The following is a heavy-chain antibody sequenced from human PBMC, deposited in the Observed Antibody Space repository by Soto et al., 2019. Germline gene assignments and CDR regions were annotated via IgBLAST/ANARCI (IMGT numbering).Heavy chain of an antibody. D-gene: IGHD4-17*01. CDR3: ARPADTVIFYSGMDV. J-gene: IGHJ6*02. Sequence: QVQLVEFGGGVVQPGRSLRLSCAASGFTFSDYAMHWVRQAPGKGLEWVAIISFDGSNEHYADSVQGRFTISRDNSENTLYLQMNSLRADDTAVYYCARPADTVIFYSGMDVWGQGTTVTVSS. CDR1: GFTFSDYA. CDR2: ISFDGSNE. V-gene: IGHV3-30-3*01.